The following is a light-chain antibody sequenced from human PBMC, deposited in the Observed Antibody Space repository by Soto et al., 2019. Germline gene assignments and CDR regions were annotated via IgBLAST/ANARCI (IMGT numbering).Light chain of an antibody. J-gene: IGKJ2*01. Sequence: DIQMTQSPSSLSASVGDRVTITCRASQSISSYLNWYQQKPGKAPKLLIYAASSLQSGVPSRFSGSGSGTHFTLTISSLQPEYFATYYCQQSYSTLYTFGQGTKLEIK. CDR2: AAS. V-gene: IGKV1-39*01. CDR3: QQSYSTLYT. CDR1: QSISSY.